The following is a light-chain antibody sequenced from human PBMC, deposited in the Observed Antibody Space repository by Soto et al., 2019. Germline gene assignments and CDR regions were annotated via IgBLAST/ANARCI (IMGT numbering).Light chain of an antibody. CDR1: SSDVGSYNL. CDR3: CSYAGSFRV. CDR2: EGS. Sequence: QSVLTQPASVSGSPGQSITISCTGTSSDVGSYNLVSWYQQHPGKAPKLMIYEGSKRPSGVSNRFSGSKSGNTASLTISGLQAEDEADYYCCSYAGSFRVFGTGTKLTVL. V-gene: IGLV2-23*01. J-gene: IGLJ1*01.